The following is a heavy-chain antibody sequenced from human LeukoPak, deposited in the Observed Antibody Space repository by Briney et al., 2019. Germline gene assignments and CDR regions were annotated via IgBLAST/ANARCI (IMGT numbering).Heavy chain of an antibody. CDR1: GYTFTNHY. Sequence: ASPKVSCRTSGYTFTNHYMHWVRPAPGQGLERMGIINPSGSSTNYAQKFQGRVTLTRDTSTSTVYMELSSLRSEDTAVYYCARDTRLLDFDAFDIWGQGIMVTVSS. V-gene: IGHV1-46*01. D-gene: IGHD3-3*01. CDR3: ARDTRLLDFDAFDI. J-gene: IGHJ3*02. CDR2: INPSGSST.